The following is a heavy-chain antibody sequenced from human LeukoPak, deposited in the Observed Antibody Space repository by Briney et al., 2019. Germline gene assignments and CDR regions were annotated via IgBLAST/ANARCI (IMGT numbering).Heavy chain of an antibody. D-gene: IGHD2-2*02. Sequence: GGSLRLSCAASGITFSSYWMRWGRQAPGKGLEWVAKIKEDGSAQYYADSVEGRFTISRDNSKNTLYLQMNSLRAEDTAVYYCAKPSIPIRNRAAMDVWGKGTTVTVSS. CDR2: IKEDGSAQ. V-gene: IGHV3-7*01. J-gene: IGHJ6*03. CDR1: GITFSSYW. CDR3: AKPSIPIRNRAAMDV.